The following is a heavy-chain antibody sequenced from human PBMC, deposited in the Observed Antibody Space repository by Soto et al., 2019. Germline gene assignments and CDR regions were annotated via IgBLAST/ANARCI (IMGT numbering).Heavy chain of an antibody. V-gene: IGHV4-30-4*01. D-gene: IGHD3-22*01. Sequence: QVQLQESGPGVVKPSQTLSLTCIVSGVSISSGDDYWSWIRQPPGKGLEWIGYIYSSGSTYCNPSLRSRATISAVTSKNQFSLELTSVTAADTAVYYCARGGGYDYWGQGALVTVSS. J-gene: IGHJ4*02. CDR2: IYSSGST. CDR3: ARGGGYDY. CDR1: GVSISSGDDY.